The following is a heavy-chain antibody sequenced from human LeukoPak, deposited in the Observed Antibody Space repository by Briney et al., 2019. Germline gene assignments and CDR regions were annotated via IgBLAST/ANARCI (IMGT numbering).Heavy chain of an antibody. CDR1: GFTFSSYA. V-gene: IGHV3-23*01. CDR2: ISGSGGST. D-gene: IGHD5-18*01. Sequence: GGSLRLSCAASGFTFSSYAMSWVRQVPGKGLEWVSVISGSGGSTYYADSVKGRFTISRDSATNTLYLQMNSLRAEDTAIYYCVRDGEYSHGIDFDYWGQGTLVTVSP. CDR3: VRDGEYSHGIDFDY. J-gene: IGHJ4*02.